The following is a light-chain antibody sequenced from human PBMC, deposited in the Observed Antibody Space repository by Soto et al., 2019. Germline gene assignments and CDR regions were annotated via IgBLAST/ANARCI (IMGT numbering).Light chain of an antibody. CDR3: QQYNSWPIT. J-gene: IGKJ5*01. V-gene: IGKV3-20*01. CDR2: GGS. CDR1: QTISSGS. Sequence: EIVLTQSPGTLSLSPGEGATLSCRASQTISSGSLAWYQQKPGQPPRLLIYGGSSRAAGIPDRFSGSGSGTDFSLTISGLQSEDFAVYYCQQYNSWPITFGQGTRL.